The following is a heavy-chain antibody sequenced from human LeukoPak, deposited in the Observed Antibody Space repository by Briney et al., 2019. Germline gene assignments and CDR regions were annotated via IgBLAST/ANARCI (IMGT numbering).Heavy chain of an antibody. Sequence: GGSLRLSCAASGFTFSSYWMSWVRQAPGKGLEWVANIKQDGSEKYYVDSVKGRFTISRDNAKNSLYLQMNSLRAEDTAVYYCASPHLEYYYDSTGYLNYWGQGTLVTVSS. J-gene: IGHJ4*02. CDR2: IKQDGSEK. V-gene: IGHV3-7*01. CDR1: GFTFSSYW. CDR3: ASPHLEYYYDSTGYLNY. D-gene: IGHD3-22*01.